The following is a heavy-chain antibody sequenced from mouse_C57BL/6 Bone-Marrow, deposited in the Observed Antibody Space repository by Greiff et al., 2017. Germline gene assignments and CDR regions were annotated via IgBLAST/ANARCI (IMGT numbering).Heavy chain of an antibody. Sequence: EVQRVESGGGLVQPGGSLKLSCAASGFTFSDYYMYWVRQTPEKRLEWVAYISNGGGSTYYPDTVKGRFTISRDNAKNTLYLQMSRLKSEDTAMYYCARHGYDGHYYAMDYWGQGTSVTVSS. CDR2: ISNGGGST. CDR1: GFTFSDYY. D-gene: IGHD2-2*01. J-gene: IGHJ4*01. V-gene: IGHV5-12*01. CDR3: ARHGYDGHYYAMDY.